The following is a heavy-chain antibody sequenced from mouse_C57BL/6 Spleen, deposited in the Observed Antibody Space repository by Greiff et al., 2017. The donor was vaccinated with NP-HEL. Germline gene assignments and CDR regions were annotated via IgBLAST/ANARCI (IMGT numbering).Heavy chain of an antibody. CDR3: ARSRLRQGAYFDY. CDR2: IDPSDSYT. V-gene: IGHV1-59*01. J-gene: IGHJ2*01. D-gene: IGHD2-4*01. Sequence: QVQLKQPGAELVRPGTSVKLSCKASGYTFTSYWMHWVKQRPGQGLEWIGVIDPSDSYTNYNQKFKGKATLTVDTSSSTAYMQLSSLTSEDSAVYYCARSRLRQGAYFDYWGQGTTLTVSS. CDR1: GYTFTSYW.